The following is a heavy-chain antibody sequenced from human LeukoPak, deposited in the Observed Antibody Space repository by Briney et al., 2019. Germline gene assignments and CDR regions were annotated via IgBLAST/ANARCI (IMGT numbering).Heavy chain of an antibody. D-gene: IGHD6-19*01. CDR3: AKDGPGGWYFDS. CDR2: IKQDGSEK. Sequence: GGSLRLSYAASGFTFTNYWMCWVRQAPGKGLEWVANIKQDGSEKHYVDSVNGRFTISRDNAKDSLYLQMNSLRAEDTAVYYCAKDGPGGWYFDSWGQGTPVTVSS. CDR1: GFTFTNYW. J-gene: IGHJ4*02. V-gene: IGHV3-7*03.